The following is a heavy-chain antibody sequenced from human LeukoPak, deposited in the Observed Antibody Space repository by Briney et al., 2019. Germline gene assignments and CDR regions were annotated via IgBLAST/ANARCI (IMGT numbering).Heavy chain of an antibody. J-gene: IGHJ4*02. D-gene: IGHD2-15*01. CDR2: INTAKGNT. CDR1: GYTFISYA. V-gene: IGHV1-3*04. CDR3: VREGYGAIDY. Sequence: GASVKVSCKASGYTFISYAIHWVRQAPGQRLEWMGWINTAKGNTRYSQKFQGRVTISRNTSASIAYMELSSLRSDDTAVYYCVREGYGAIDYWGQGTLVTVSS.